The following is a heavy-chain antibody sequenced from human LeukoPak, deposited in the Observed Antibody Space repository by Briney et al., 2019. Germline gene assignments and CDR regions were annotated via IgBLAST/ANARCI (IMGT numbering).Heavy chain of an antibody. D-gene: IGHD3-10*01. J-gene: IGHJ4*02. Sequence: QSGGSLRLSCAASGFTFSTYAMSWVRQAPGKGLEWVSGISWNSGSIGYADSVKGRFTISRDNAKNSLYLQMNSLRAEDTALYYCAKDLNYYGSGSHWGQGTLVTVSS. CDR2: ISWNSGSI. CDR1: GFTFSTYA. CDR3: AKDLNYYGSGSH. V-gene: IGHV3-9*01.